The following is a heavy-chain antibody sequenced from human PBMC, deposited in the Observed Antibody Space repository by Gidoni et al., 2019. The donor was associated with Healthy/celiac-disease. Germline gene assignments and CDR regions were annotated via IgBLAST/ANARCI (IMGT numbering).Heavy chain of an antibody. Sequence: QVQLQESGPGLVKPSGTLSLTCAVSGGSISSSTWWSWVRQPPGKGLEWIGEIYHSGSTNYNPSLKSRVTISVDKSKNQFSLKLSSVTAADTAVYYCATWRAYYDSSGRPNYDAFDIWGQGTMVTVSS. J-gene: IGHJ3*02. CDR2: IYHSGST. CDR3: ATWRAYYDSSGRPNYDAFDI. CDR1: GGSISSSTW. D-gene: IGHD3-22*01. V-gene: IGHV4-4*02.